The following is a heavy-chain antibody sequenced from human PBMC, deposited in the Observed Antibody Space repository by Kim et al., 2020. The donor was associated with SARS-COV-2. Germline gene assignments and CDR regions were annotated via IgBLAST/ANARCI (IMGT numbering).Heavy chain of an antibody. V-gene: IGHV3-74*01. Sequence: VKGRFTIPRDNAKNTLYLQMNSLRAEDTAVYYCARAVSVCGSSSCHGMDVWGQGTTVTVSS. D-gene: IGHD6-6*01. CDR3: ARAVSVCGSSSCHGMDV. J-gene: IGHJ6*02.